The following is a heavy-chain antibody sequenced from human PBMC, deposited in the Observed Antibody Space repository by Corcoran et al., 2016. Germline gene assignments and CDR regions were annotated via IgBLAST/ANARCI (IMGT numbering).Heavy chain of an antibody. V-gene: IGHV4-38-2*02. D-gene: IGHD6-6*01. J-gene: IGHJ3*02. CDR1: GYSISSGYN. CDR2: IYHTGTP. Sequence: QMQLQESGPGLVRPSETLSLTCIVSGYSISSGYNWGWIRQSPGKGLEWIGTIYHTGTPYYNPSLKSRVSISVDTSKNQLSLKLSSVSAADTAVYYCGRPYSSSSRGSFDIWGQGTTVTVSS. CDR3: GRPYSSSSRGSFDI.